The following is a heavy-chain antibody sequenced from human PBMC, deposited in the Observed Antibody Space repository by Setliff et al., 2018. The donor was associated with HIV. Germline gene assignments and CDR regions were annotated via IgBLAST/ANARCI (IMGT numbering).Heavy chain of an antibody. CDR3: AKGHCQGGGCYDSKYYYYYGLDV. CDR2: INPSGGST. V-gene: IGHV1-46*01. D-gene: IGHD2-15*01. Sequence: ASVKVSCKASGYTFTSYCVHWVRQAPGQGLEWMGIINPSGGSTSYAQKVQGRVTMTRDTSTSTVYMELSSLRSEDTAVYYCAKGHCQGGGCYDSKYYYYYGLDVWGQGTTVTV. CDR1: GYTFTSYC. J-gene: IGHJ6*02.